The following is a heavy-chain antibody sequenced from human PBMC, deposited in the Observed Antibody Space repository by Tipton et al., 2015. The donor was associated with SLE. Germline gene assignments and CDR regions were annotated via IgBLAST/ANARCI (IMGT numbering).Heavy chain of an antibody. J-gene: IGHJ4*02. CDR3: ARDPGDWGYDY. D-gene: IGHD7-27*01. Sequence: LRLSCAASGFIVSSKYMSWVRQAPGKGLEWVSLIYGDDSTFYADSVKGRFTISRDNAKNSLYLQLNSLRAEDTAVYYCARDPGDWGYDYWGQGTLVTVSS. CDR2: IYGDDST. CDR1: GFIVSSKY. V-gene: IGHV3-53*01.